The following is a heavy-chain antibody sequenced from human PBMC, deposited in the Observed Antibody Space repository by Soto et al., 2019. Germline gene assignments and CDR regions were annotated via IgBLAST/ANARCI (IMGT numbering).Heavy chain of an antibody. CDR2: INHSGST. CDR3: AREKSRYYYDSSGYYLDY. CDR1: GGSFSGYY. J-gene: IGHJ4*02. Sequence: ASETLSLTCAVYGGSFSGYYWSWIRQPPGKGLEWIGEINHSGSTNYNPSLKSRVTISVDTSKNQFSLKLSSVTAADTAVYYCAREKSRYYYDSSGYYLDYWGQGTLVTVSS. D-gene: IGHD3-22*01. V-gene: IGHV4-34*01.